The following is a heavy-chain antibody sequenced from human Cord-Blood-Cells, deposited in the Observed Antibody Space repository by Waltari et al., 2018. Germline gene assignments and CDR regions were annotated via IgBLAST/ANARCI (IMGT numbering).Heavy chain of an antibody. CDR2: ISGSGGST. D-gene: IGHD6-13*01. CDR1: GFTFRSFA. Sequence: EVQLLESGGGLVQPGGSLRLSCAASGFTFRSFALSWVRQAPGKGLEWVSAISGSGGSTYYADSVKGRFTISRDNSKNTLYLQMNSLRAEDTAVYYCAKVGYSSSWFDYWGQGTLVTVSS. CDR3: AKVGYSSSWFDY. J-gene: IGHJ4*02. V-gene: IGHV3-23*01.